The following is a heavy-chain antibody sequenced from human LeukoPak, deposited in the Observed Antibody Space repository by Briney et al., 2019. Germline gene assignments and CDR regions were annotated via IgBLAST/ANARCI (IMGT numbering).Heavy chain of an antibody. CDR3: ASEYYDFWSGSFNH. J-gene: IGHJ5*02. CDR2: IYSGGST. V-gene: IGHV3-66*02. D-gene: IGHD3-3*01. CDR1: GFTVSSNY. Sequence: GGSLRLSCAASGFTVSSNYMSWVRQAPGKGLEWVSVIYSGGSTYYSDSVKGRFTISRDNSKNTLYLQMNSLRAEDTAVYYCASEYYDFWSGSFNHWGQGTLVTVSS.